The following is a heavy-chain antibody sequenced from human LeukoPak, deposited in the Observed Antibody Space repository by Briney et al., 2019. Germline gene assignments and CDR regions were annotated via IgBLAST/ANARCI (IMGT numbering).Heavy chain of an antibody. J-gene: IGHJ4*02. CDR1: GFTFSTYN. V-gene: IGHV3-48*01. Sequence: GGSLRLSCAASGFTFSTYNMNWVRQAPGKGLEWVSFNSSGSRIIYYADSVKGRFTVSRDNAKNSLYLQMNSLRAEDTAVYYCARLGGDRYCTNGVCYYCDYWGQGTLVTVSS. D-gene: IGHD2-8*01. CDR2: NSSGSRII. CDR3: ARLGGDRYCTNGVCYYCDY.